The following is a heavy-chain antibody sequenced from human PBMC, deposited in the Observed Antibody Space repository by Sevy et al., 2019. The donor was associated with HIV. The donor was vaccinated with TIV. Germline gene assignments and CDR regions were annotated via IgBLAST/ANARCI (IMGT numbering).Heavy chain of an antibody. CDR1: GYTFTSYG. V-gene: IGHV1-18*01. Sequence: ASVKVSCKASGYTFTSYGISWVRQAPGQGLEWMGWISAYNGNTNYAQKLQGRVTMTTDTSTSTAYRELRSLRSDDTAVYYCARNLGYGGNWGIDYWGQGTLVTVSS. D-gene: IGHD7-27*01. J-gene: IGHJ4*02. CDR3: ARNLGYGGNWGIDY. CDR2: ISAYNGNT.